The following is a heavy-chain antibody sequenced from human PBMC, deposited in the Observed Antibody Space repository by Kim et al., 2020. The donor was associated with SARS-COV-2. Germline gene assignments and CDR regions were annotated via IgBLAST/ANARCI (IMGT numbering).Heavy chain of an antibody. CDR2: MNPNSGNT. J-gene: IGHJ6*03. CDR3: ARGPNYYDFWSGYYTYYYYYYYMDV. Sequence: ASVKVSCKASGYTFTSYDINWVRQATGQGLEWMGWMNPNSGNTGYAQKFQGRVTMTRNTSISTAYMELSSLRSEDTAVYYCARGPNYYDFWSGYYTYYYYYYYMDVWGKGTTVTVSS. CDR1: GYTFTSYD. D-gene: IGHD3-3*01. V-gene: IGHV1-8*01.